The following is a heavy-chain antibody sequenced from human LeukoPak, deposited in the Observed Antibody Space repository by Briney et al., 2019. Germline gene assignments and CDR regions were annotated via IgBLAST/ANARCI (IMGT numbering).Heavy chain of an antibody. CDR2: INHSGST. V-gene: IGHV4-34*01. CDR3: ARGPPYYYDSRRYFDY. D-gene: IGHD3-22*01. J-gene: IGHJ4*02. CDR1: GGSFSGYY. Sequence: PSETLSLTCAVYGGSFSGYYWSWTRQPPGKGLEWIGEINHSGSTNYNPSLKSRVTISVDTSKNQFSLKPSSVTAADTAVYYCARGPPYYYDSRRYFDYWGQGTLVTVSS.